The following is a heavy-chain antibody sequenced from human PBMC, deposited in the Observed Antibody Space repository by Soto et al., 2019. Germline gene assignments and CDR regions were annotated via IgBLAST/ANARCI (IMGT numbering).Heavy chain of an antibody. V-gene: IGHV3-33*01. CDR2: IWYDGSNK. CDR1: GFTFSSYG. J-gene: IGHJ4*02. Sequence: QVQLVESGGGVVQPGRSLRLSCAASGFTFSSYGMHRVRQAPGKGLEWVAVIWYDGSNKYYADSVKGRFTISRDNSKNTLYLQMNSLRAEDTAVYYCARDGRITMVRGVNGFDYWGQGTLVTVSS. CDR3: ARDGRITMVRGVNGFDY. D-gene: IGHD3-10*01.